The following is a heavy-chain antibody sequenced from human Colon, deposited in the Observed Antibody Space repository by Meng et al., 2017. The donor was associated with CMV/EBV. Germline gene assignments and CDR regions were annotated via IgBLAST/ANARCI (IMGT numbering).Heavy chain of an antibody. J-gene: IGHJ5*01. V-gene: IGHV1-8*01. CDR3: ARGNSWFVF. CDR2: MDPGSGNS. Sequence: QVHLVQSGAEVKKPGASVKVSCRASGYSFGSYDLNWVRLTDGQGLEWVAWMDPGSGNSTHAQRLQGRISLTRDTSTTTAYLELTNLRSEDTAVYFCARGNSWFVFWGQGTLVTVSS. CDR1: GYSFGSYD.